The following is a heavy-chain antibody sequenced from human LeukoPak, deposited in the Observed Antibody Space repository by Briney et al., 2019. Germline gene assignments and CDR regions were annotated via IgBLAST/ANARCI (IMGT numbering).Heavy chain of an antibody. CDR2: LYHSDSA. CDR3: ARQHDSYYYYYIDV. J-gene: IGHJ6*03. Sequence: ASETLSLTCAVSGYSISNGYYWVCIRQPPGRGLEWIGSLYHSDSAYYNTSLRSRVSMSVDTSKNQFSLTLSFVTAADTAVYYCARQHDSYYYYYIDVWGSGTTVTVSS. V-gene: IGHV4-38-2*01. CDR1: GYSISNGYY.